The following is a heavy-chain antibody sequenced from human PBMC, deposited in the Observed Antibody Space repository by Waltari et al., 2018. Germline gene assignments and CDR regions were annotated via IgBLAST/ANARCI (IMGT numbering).Heavy chain of an antibody. V-gene: IGHV3-74*01. CDR3: SRDLQHGDFGRGRDY. CDR1: GFTFTSHW. J-gene: IGHJ4*02. D-gene: IGHD4-17*01. CDR2: INGDGRST. Sequence: EVQLEESGGGLVQPGGSLRLSCAASGFTFTSHWTHWVRQAPGKGLVWVSRINGDGRSTSYADSVKGRFTISRDNAKNTLYLQMNSLRAEDTAVYYCSRDLQHGDFGRGRDYWGQGTLVTVSS.